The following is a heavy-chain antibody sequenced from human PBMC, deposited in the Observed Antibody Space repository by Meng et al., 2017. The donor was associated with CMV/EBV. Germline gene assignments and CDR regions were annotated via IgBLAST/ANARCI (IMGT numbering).Heavy chain of an antibody. J-gene: IGHJ4*02. Sequence: ASVKVSCKASGYTFTGYYMHWVRQAPGQGLEWMGWINPNSGGTNYAQKVQGRVTMTRDTSISTAYMELSRLRSDDTAVYYCARDYQLERRSDDYWGQGTLVTVSS. V-gene: IGHV1-2*02. CDR3: ARDYQLERRSDDY. CDR1: GYTFTGYY. D-gene: IGHD1-1*01. CDR2: INPNSGGT.